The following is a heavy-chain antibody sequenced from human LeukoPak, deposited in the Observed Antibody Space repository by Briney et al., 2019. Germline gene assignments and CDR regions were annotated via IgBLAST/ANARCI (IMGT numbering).Heavy chain of an antibody. D-gene: IGHD2/OR15-2a*01. V-gene: IGHV3-11*06. Sequence: AGGSLRLSCAASGFIFSDYYMSWIRQAPGKGPEWISYISTTSGFTRYADSVKGRFIISRDNAKNTLYLQMNSLGVDDTAVYFCARDLSRSPRDYWGQGTLVTVSS. CDR2: ISTTSGFT. CDR3: ARDLSRSPRDY. J-gene: IGHJ4*02. CDR1: GFIFSDYY.